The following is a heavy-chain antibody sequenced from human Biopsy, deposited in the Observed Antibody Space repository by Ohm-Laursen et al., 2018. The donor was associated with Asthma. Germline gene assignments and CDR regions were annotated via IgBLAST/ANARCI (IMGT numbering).Heavy chain of an antibody. CDR2: IWFDGSNK. CDR1: GFTFGSYG. V-gene: IGHV3-33*01. D-gene: IGHD3-10*01. CDR3: GRERSYMVDY. Sequence: SLRLSCAASGFTFGSYGLHWVRQAPGKGLERVADIWFDGSNKHYADSVKGRFTISRDNSKNTLYLQMNSLRAEDTALYYCGRERSYMVDYWGQGTLAIVSS. J-gene: IGHJ4*02.